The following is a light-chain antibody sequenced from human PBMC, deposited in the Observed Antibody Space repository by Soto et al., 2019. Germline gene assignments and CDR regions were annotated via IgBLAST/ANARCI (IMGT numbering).Light chain of an antibody. V-gene: IGLV1-44*01. CDR3: AAWDESLNGVI. J-gene: IGLJ2*01. CDR1: ISNIGRNT. Sequence: QSVLTQPPSASGTPGQRVTISCSGSISNIGRNTVHWYQHLPGTAPKLLIYRNNQRPSGVPDRFPGSKSGTSASLAISGLQSDDEADYYCAAWDESLNGVIFGGGTKLTVL. CDR2: RNN.